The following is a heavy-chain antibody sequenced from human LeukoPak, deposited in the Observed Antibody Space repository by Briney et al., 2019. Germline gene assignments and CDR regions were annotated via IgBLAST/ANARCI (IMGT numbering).Heavy chain of an antibody. CDR3: ARKPVGSTSLYYYYMDV. D-gene: IGHD2-2*01. J-gene: IGHJ6*03. Sequence: GGSLRLSCAASGFTFSSYGMHWVRQAPGKGLEWVAFIRYDGSNKYYADSVKGRFTISRDNAKNSLYLQMNSLSAEDTAVYYCARKPVGSTSLYYYYMDVWGKGTTVTVSS. CDR2: IRYDGSNK. CDR1: GFTFSSYG. V-gene: IGHV3-30*02.